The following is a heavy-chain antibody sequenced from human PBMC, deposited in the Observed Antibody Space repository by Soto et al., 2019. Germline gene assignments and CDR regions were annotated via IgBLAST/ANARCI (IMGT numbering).Heavy chain of an antibody. V-gene: IGHV4-39*01. Sequence: KTXETLSLSCLVSGESISSSSYYWGWIREPPGKGLEWIGSIYYSGRTYYNPSFKSRVTISIDTSKNQFSLKLSSVTATDKAVYYCARQRTTVVTQAYFDHWGQGALVTVSS. D-gene: IGHD2-21*02. CDR2: IYYSGRT. J-gene: IGHJ4*02. CDR1: GESISSSSYY. CDR3: ARQRTTVVTQAYFDH.